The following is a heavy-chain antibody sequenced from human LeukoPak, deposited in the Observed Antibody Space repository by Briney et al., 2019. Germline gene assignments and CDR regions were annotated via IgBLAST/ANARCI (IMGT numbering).Heavy chain of an antibody. CDR3: AKARGYYDSSGYYRR. CDR1: GFTFSNLW. D-gene: IGHD3-22*01. V-gene: IGHV3-23*01. CDR2: ISGSGGST. Sequence: GGSLRLSCAASGFTFSNLWMSWVRQAPGKGLEWVSAISGSGGSTYYADSVKGRFTISRDNSKNTLYLQMNSLRAEDTAVYYCAKARGYYDSSGYYRRWGQGTLVTVSS. J-gene: IGHJ4*02.